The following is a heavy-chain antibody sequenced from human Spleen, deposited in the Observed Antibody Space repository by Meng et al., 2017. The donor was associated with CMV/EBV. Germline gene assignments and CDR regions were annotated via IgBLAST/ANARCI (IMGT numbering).Heavy chain of an antibody. D-gene: IGHD6-6*01. CDR2: VSRDGSNK. CDR3: ARERIAARGLDF. Sequence: GESLKISCVASGFTFSSKTIHWVRQAPGKGLEWVASVSRDGSNKYYADSVKGRFSIARDNSKNTLFLQMNSLRTEDTAVYYYARERIAARGLDFWGQGTTVTVSS. CDR1: GFTFSSKT. V-gene: IGHV3-30-3*01. J-gene: IGHJ6*02.